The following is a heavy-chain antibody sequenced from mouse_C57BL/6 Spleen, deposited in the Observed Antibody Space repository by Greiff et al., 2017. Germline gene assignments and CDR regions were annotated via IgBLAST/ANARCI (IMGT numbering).Heavy chain of an antibody. D-gene: IGHD4-1*01. V-gene: IGHV1-80*01. CDR1: GYAFSSYW. Sequence: QVQLQQSGAELVKPGASVKISCKASGYAFSSYWMHWVKQRPGQGLEWIGQIYPGDGDTNYNGKFKGKATLTADKSSSTAYMQLSSLASEDSAVYFGARGGLGRRYVDYWGQGTTLTVSS. J-gene: IGHJ2*01. CDR2: IYPGDGDT. CDR3: ARGGLGRRYVDY.